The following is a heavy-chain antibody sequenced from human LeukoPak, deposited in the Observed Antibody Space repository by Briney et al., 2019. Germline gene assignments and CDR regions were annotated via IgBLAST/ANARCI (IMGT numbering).Heavy chain of an antibody. Sequence: GGSLRLSCAASEFSFSDSWMSWVRQAPGKGLEWVAAIKEDGSEEYYMDSVKGRFTISRDNVKNSLYLQMNSLRDEDTAVYHCATYINWVAGDVWGQGTAVSVSS. V-gene: IGHV3-7*01. D-gene: IGHD1-1*01. CDR2: IKEDGSEE. J-gene: IGHJ6*02. CDR3: ATYINWVAGDV. CDR1: EFSFSDSW.